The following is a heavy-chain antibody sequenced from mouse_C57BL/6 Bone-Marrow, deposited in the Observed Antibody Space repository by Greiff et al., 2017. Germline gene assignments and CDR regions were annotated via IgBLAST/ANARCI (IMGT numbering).Heavy chain of an antibody. CDR1: GYTFTSYW. CDR3: ARPFITTVVADYAMDY. J-gene: IGHJ4*01. D-gene: IGHD1-1*01. Sequence: QVQLKQSGTELVKPGASVKLSCKASGYTFTSYWMHWVKQRPGQGLEWIGNINPSNGGTNYNEKFKSKATLTVDKSSSTAYMQLSSLTSEDAAVYYCARPFITTVVADYAMDYWGQGTSVTVSS. CDR2: INPSNGGT. V-gene: IGHV1-53*01.